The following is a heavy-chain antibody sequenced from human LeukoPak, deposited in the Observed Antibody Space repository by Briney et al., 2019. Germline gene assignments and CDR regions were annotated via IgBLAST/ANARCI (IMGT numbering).Heavy chain of an antibody. CDR3: AREAKVGGALQY. D-gene: IGHD1-26*01. Sequence: GGSLSLFCAASGFIFSDYWMHWVRQAPGKGLVWVSRINTDGGFTRYADSVQGRFIISRDTAKNTLFLQMNSLRAEDTAVYYCAREAKVGGALQYWGQGILVTVSS. J-gene: IGHJ4*02. V-gene: IGHV3-74*01. CDR2: INTDGGFT. CDR1: GFIFSDYW.